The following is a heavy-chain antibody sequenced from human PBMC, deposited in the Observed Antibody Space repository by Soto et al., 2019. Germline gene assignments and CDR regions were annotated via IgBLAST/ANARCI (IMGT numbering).Heavy chain of an antibody. CDR3: ARSITNYGPYYFDY. D-gene: IGHD3-10*01. J-gene: IGHJ4*02. V-gene: IGHV4-59*08. CDR1: GFAISDYY. CDR2: SYYSGST. Sequence: GSLRLSCAVSGFAISDYYMSWVRQPPGKGLEWIGYSYYSGSTNYNSSLKSRVTISIDASKNQFSLNLSSVTAADTAVYYCARSITNYGPYYFDYWGQGTRVTVAS.